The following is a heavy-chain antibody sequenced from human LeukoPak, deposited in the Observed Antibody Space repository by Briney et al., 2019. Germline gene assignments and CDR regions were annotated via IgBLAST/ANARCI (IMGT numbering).Heavy chain of an antibody. CDR2: IKQDGSEK. J-gene: IGHJ1*01. Sequence: GGSLRLSCAASGFTFSSYWMSWVRQAPGKGLEWVAKIKQDGSEKYYVDSVKGRFTISRDNAKNSLYLQMNSLRAEDTAVYYCARDLAAAAAPQYFQHWGQGTLVTVSS. D-gene: IGHD6-13*01. CDR1: GFTFSSYW. CDR3: ARDLAAAAAPQYFQH. V-gene: IGHV3-7*01.